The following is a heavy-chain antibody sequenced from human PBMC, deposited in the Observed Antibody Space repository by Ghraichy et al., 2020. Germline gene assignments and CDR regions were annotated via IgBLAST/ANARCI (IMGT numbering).Heavy chain of an antibody. V-gene: IGHV3-23*01. CDR2: ISDSGDST. CDR3: AKDQVRVVVITYFDN. CDR1: GFTFSSYA. J-gene: IGHJ4*02. D-gene: IGHD3-22*01. Sequence: GGSLRLSCAASGFTFSSYAMSWVRQAPGKGLEWVSGISDSGDSTYYVDSVKGRFTISRDNSKNTLYLQMNSLRAEDTAVYYCAKDQVRVVVITYFDNWGQGTLVTVSS.